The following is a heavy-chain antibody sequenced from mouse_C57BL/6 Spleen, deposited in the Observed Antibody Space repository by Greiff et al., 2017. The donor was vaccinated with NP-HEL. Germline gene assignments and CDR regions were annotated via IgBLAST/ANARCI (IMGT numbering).Heavy chain of an antibody. Sequence: VKVVESGAELVKPGASVKLSCKASGYTFTEYTIHWVKQRSGQGLEWIGWFYPGSGSIKYNEKFKDKATLTADKSSSTVYMELSRLTSEDSAVYFCARHEDYYGSSPAWFAYWGQGTLVTVSA. D-gene: IGHD1-1*01. CDR1: GYTFTEYT. V-gene: IGHV1-62-2*01. CDR3: ARHEDYYGSSPAWFAY. CDR2: FYPGSGSI. J-gene: IGHJ3*01.